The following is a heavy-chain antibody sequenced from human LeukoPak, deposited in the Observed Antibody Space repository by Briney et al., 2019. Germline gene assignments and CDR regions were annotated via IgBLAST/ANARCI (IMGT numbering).Heavy chain of an antibody. J-gene: IGHJ3*02. V-gene: IGHV1-18*01. CDR2: ISAYNGNT. Sequence: ASVKVSCKASGGTFSSYAISWVRQAPGQGLEWMGWISAYNGNTNYAQKLQGRVTMTTDTSTSTAYMELRSLRSDDTAVYYCARRNHQWAFDIWGQGTMVTVSS. D-gene: IGHD1-14*01. CDR1: GGTFSSYA. CDR3: ARRNHQWAFDI.